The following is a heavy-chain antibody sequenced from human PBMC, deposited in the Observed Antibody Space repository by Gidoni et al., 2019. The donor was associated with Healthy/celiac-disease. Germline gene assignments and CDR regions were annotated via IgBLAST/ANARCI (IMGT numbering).Heavy chain of an antibody. D-gene: IGHD3-10*01. CDR3: AKDVPYLFYFDY. Sequence: QVQLVESGGGVVQPGRSLRLSCAASGFTFISYGMHWVRQAPGKGLEWVAVISYDGSNKYYADSVKGRFTISRDNSKNTMYLQMNSLRAEDTAVYYCAKDVPYLFYFDYWGQGTLVTVSS. CDR1: GFTFISYG. V-gene: IGHV3-30*18. J-gene: IGHJ4*02. CDR2: ISYDGSNK.